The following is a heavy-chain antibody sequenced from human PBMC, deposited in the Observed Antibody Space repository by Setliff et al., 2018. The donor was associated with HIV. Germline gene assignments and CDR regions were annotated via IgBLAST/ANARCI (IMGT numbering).Heavy chain of an antibody. Sequence: PSETLSLTCTVSVGSVSSGNHYWSWIRQPAGKGLEWIGRFSVPGTTNYGPSFKSRLTIWVDMSKNQFSLKLTSVTAADTAVYYCARRKGGYGLDVWGQGTTVTAP. D-gene: IGHD3-16*01. V-gene: IGHV4-61*02. J-gene: IGHJ6*02. CDR2: FSVPGTT. CDR1: VGSVSSGNHY. CDR3: ARRKGGYGLDV.